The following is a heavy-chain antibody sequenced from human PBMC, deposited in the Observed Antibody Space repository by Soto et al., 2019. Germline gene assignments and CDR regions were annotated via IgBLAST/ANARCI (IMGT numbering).Heavy chain of an antibody. CDR3: ARVSRDYHLYYFDY. CDR1: GFTFSDHF. Sequence: PEGSLRLSCIVSGFTFSDHFLAWVRQAPGKGLEWVSDISTTRNYTKYADSVKGRFSMSRDNARNSVYLQMNRLRADDTAVYYCARVSRDYHLYYFDYWGQGALV. J-gene: IGHJ4*02. CDR2: ISTTRNYT. D-gene: IGHD2-21*01. V-gene: IGHV3-11*06.